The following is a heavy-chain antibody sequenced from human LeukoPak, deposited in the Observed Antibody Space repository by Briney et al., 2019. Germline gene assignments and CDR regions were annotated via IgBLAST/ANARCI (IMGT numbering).Heavy chain of an antibody. CDR1: GYTFTGYY. CDR3: ARADFGFGELFPFDY. CDR2: INPNSGGT. D-gene: IGHD3-10*01. J-gene: IGHJ4*02. V-gene: IGHV1-2*02. Sequence: ASVKVSCKASGYTFTGYYMHWVRQAPGHGLKWRGWINPNSGGTNYAQKFQGRVTMTRDTSISTAYMELSRLRSDDTAVYYCARADFGFGELFPFDYWGQGTLVTVSS.